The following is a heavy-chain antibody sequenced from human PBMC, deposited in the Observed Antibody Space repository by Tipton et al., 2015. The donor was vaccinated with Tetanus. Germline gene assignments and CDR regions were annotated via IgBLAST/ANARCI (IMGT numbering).Heavy chain of an antibody. CDR2: INHSGST. Sequence: TLSLTCAVYGGSFSGYYWSWIRQPPGKGLEWIGEINHSGSTNYNPSLKSRVTISVDTSKNQFSLKLSSVTAADTAVYYCARIGWLQQNKPAFDIWGQGTVVTVSS. V-gene: IGHV4-34*01. CDR3: ARIGWLQQNKPAFDI. CDR1: GGSFSGYY. J-gene: IGHJ3*02. D-gene: IGHD5-24*01.